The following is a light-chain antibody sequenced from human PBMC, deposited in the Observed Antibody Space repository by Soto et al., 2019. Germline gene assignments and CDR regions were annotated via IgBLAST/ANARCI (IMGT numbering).Light chain of an antibody. Sequence: QSALTQPASVSGSPGQSITISCTGTSSDVGGYDYVSWYQQHPGKVPKLLIYDVSHRPSGVSYRFSGSKAGNTASLTISGRQAADEADYYCSSYTRSTTAIFGGGTKLTVL. CDR3: SSYTRSTTAI. V-gene: IGLV2-14*03. CDR1: SSDVGGYDY. CDR2: DVS. J-gene: IGLJ2*01.